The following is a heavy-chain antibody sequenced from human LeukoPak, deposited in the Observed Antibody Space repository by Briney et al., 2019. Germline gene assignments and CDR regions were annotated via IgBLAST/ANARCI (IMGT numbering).Heavy chain of an antibody. CDR3: ARDLYFDY. Sequence: KSSETLSLTCTVSGGSISSYYWSWIRQPPGKGLEWIGEINHSGSTNYNPSLKSRVTISVDTSKNQFSLKLNSVTAADTAVYYCARDLYFDYWGQGTLVTVSS. CDR1: GGSISSYY. J-gene: IGHJ4*02. CDR2: INHSGST. V-gene: IGHV4-34*01.